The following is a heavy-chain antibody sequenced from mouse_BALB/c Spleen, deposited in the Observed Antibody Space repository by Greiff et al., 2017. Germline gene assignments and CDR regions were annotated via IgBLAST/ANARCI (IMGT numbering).Heavy chain of an antibody. D-gene: IGHD1-2*01. Sequence: EVKLVESGGGLVKPGGSLKLSCAASGFTFSSYAMSWVRQSPEKRLEWVAEISSGGSYTYYPDTVTGRFTISRDNAKNTLYLEMSSLRSEDTAMYYCAREGLYGYVFDYWGQGTTLTVSS. CDR2: ISSGGSYT. V-gene: IGHV5-9-4*01. J-gene: IGHJ2*01. CDR3: AREGLYGYVFDY. CDR1: GFTFSSYA.